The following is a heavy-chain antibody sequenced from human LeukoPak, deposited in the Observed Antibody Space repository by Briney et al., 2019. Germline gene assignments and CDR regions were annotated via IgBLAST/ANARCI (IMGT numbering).Heavy chain of an antibody. J-gene: IGHJ4*02. CDR3: VRDLYSYGWTDY. CDR1: GFTFRSYW. D-gene: IGHD3-16*01. V-gene: IGHV3-74*01. CDR2: INSDGSRI. Sequence: GGSLRLSCAASGFTFRSYWIHWVRQGPGMGLVWVSRINSDGSRINYADSVKGRFTISRDNAKNTVYLQMNSLRAEDTAVYYCVRDLYSYGWTDYWGQGTLVTVSS.